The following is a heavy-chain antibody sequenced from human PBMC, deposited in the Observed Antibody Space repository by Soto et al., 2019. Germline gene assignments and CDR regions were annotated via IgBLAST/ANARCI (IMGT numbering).Heavy chain of an antibody. CDR1: GFTFSSYA. J-gene: IGHJ3*02. CDR3: ARDGSPDAFDI. CDR2: ISYDGSNK. V-gene: IGHV3-30-3*01. D-gene: IGHD6-13*01. Sequence: QVQLVESGGSVVQPGRSLRLSCAASGFTFSSYAMHWVRQAPGKGLEWVAVISYDGSNKYYADSVKGRFTISRDNSKNTLYLQMNSLRAEDTAVYYCARDGSPDAFDIWGQGTMVTVSS.